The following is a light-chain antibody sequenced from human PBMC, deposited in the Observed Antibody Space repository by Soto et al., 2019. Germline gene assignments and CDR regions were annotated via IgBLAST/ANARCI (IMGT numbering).Light chain of an antibody. J-gene: IGLJ2*01. CDR1: SSNIGSNF. V-gene: IGLV1-44*01. Sequence: QAVLTQPPSASGTPGQRVTISCSGSSSNIGSNFVYWYQHLPGTAPKLLIYSTNQRPSGVPDRISGSKSGTSASLAISGLQSDDEADYYCAAWDDSLNGPVFGGGTKLTVL. CDR2: STN. CDR3: AAWDDSLNGPV.